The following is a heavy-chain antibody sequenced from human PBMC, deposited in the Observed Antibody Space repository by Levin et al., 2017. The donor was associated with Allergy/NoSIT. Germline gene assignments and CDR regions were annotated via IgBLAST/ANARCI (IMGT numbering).Heavy chain of an antibody. CDR1: GGSISSGGYS. Sequence: PSETLSLTCAVSGGSISSGGYSWSWIRQPPGKGLEWIGYIYHSGSTYYNPSLKSRVTISVDRSKNQFSLKLSSVTAADTAVYYCARGYCSGGSCYSRFDPWGQGTLVTVSS. CDR2: IYHSGST. D-gene: IGHD2-15*01. V-gene: IGHV4-30-2*01. J-gene: IGHJ5*02. CDR3: ARGYCSGGSCYSRFDP.